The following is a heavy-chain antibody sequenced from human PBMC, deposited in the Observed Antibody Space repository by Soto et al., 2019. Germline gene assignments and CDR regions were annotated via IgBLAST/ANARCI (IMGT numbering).Heavy chain of an antibody. CDR2: INAGNGNT. CDR1: GYTFTSYA. CDR3: ARASLRAERWLVLKNFDY. V-gene: IGHV1-3*01. Sequence: GASVKVSCKASGYTFTSYAMHWVRQAPGQRLEWMGWINAGNGNTKYSQKFQGRVTMTRDTSTSTVYMELSSLRSEDTAVYYCARASLRAERWLVLKNFDYWGQGTLVTVSS. D-gene: IGHD6-19*01. J-gene: IGHJ4*02.